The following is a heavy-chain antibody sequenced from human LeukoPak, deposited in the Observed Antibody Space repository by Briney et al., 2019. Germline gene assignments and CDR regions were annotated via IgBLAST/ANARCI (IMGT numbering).Heavy chain of an antibody. D-gene: IGHD3-22*01. CDR2: ISAYNGNT. CDR1: GYTLTSYG. CDR3: ARESKEGFNTYYYDSSGSDY. V-gene: IGHV1-18*01. Sequence: GASVKVSCKASGYTLTSYGISWVRQAPGQGLEWMGWISAYNGNTNYAQKLQGRVTMTTDTSTSTAYMELRSLRSDDTAVYYCARESKEGFNTYYYDSSGSDYWGQGTLVTVSS. J-gene: IGHJ4*02.